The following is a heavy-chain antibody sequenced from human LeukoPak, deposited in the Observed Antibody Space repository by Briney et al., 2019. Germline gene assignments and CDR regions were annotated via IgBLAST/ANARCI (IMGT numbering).Heavy chain of an antibody. CDR3: ARALTISETGYFGF. Sequence: SETLSLTCAVSGGSFSTYNRSWIRQSPGKGLEWIAEINHRGDTNYNPSVKSRVTISVDTSKNQFSLKVRSLTAADTAVYYCARALTISETGYFGFWGQGTLVTVSS. CDR1: GGSFSTYN. CDR2: INHRGDT. D-gene: IGHD1-1*01. J-gene: IGHJ4*03. V-gene: IGHV4-34*01.